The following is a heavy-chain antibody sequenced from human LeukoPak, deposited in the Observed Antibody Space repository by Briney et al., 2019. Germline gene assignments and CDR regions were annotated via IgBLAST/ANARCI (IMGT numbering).Heavy chain of an antibody. CDR3: ASRSRVDSGYYPPHYYYYMDV. D-gene: IGHD3-22*01. J-gene: IGHJ6*03. Sequence: PSETLSLTCAVYGGSFSGYYWSWIRQPPGKGLEWIGEINHSGSTNYNPSLKSRVTISVDTSKNQFSLKLSSVTAADTAVYYCASRSRVDSGYYPPHYYYYMDVWGKGTTVTISS. V-gene: IGHV4-34*01. CDR1: GGSFSGYY. CDR2: INHSGST.